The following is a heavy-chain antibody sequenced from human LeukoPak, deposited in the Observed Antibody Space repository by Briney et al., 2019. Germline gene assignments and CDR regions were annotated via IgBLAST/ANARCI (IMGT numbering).Heavy chain of an antibody. J-gene: IGHJ4*02. CDR1: GFTFSTYW. Sequence: PGGSLRLSCAASGFTFSTYWMHWVSQAPGKGLVWVSRINSDESSTTYADSVKGRFTISRDNAKNTLYLQMNSLRAEDTAVYYCAKSRRAYCSGGSCFGLWDYWGQGTLVTVSS. D-gene: IGHD2-15*01. V-gene: IGHV3-74*01. CDR2: INSDESST. CDR3: AKSRRAYCSGGSCFGLWDY.